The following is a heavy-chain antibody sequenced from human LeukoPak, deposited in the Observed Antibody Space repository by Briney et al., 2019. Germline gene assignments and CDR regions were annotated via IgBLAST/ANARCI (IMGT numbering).Heavy chain of an antibody. CDR2: INTDGSSS. D-gene: IGHD2-2*01. CDR3: ARGPFSSSVGTGAY. CDR1: GFTFSDYW. V-gene: IGHV3-74*01. J-gene: IGHJ4*02. Sequence: PGGSLRLSCEGSGFTFSDYWMHWVRQAPGKGLVWVSRINTDGSSSTYADSVKGRFTISRDNPGNTLYLQMDSLRAEDTAVYYCARGPFSSSVGTGAYWGQGTPVTVSS.